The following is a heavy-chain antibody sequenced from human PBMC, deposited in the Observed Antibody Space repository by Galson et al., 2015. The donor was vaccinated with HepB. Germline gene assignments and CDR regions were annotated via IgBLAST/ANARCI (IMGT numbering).Heavy chain of an antibody. Sequence: SLRLSCAASGFTFSSYAMHWVRQAPGKGLEYVSAISSNGGSTYYANSVKGRFTISRDNSKNTLYLQMGSLRAEDMAVYYCARDGENSHFWSGYLHYYYYGLDVWGQGTTVTVSS. CDR2: ISSNGGST. D-gene: IGHD3-3*02. V-gene: IGHV3-64*01. CDR1: GFTFSSYA. CDR3: ARDGENSHFWSGYLHYYYYGLDV. J-gene: IGHJ6*02.